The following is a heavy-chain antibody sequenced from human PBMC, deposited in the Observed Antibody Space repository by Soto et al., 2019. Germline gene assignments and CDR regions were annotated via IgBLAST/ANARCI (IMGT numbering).Heavy chain of an antibody. J-gene: IGHJ4*02. CDR1: GDTFSSYA. Sequence: QVQLVQSGAEAKKPGSSVKVSCKASGDTFSSYAISWVRQAPGQGLEWMGGIIPIFGTANYAQKFQGRVTITADESTSTAYMELSSLRSEDTAVYYCARVRLSSGWTGGFDYWGQGTLVTVSS. V-gene: IGHV1-69*12. CDR2: IIPIFGTA. D-gene: IGHD6-19*01. CDR3: ARVRLSSGWTGGFDY.